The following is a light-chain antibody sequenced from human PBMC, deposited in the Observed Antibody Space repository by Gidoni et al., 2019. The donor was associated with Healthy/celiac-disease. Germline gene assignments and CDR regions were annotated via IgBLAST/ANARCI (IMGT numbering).Light chain of an antibody. Sequence: EIVMTQSPATLSVSPGERATLSCRASQSVSSNLAWYQQKPGQAPRLLIYGASTRATGIPARFSGSGSGTEFTLTISILQSEDFAVYYCQQYNNWQYTFGQGTKLEIK. CDR1: QSVSSN. J-gene: IGKJ2*01. CDR3: QQYNNWQYT. V-gene: IGKV3-15*01. CDR2: GAS.